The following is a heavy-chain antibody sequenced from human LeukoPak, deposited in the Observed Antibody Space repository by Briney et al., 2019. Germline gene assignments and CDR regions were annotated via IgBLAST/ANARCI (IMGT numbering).Heavy chain of an antibody. V-gene: IGHV1-24*01. Sequence: GASVKVSCKVSGYTLTELSMHWVRQAPGKGLEWMGGFDPEDGETIYAQKFQGRVTMTEDTSTDTAYMELSSLRSEDTAVYYCARDGDFYDSSGHKLQLFDYWGQGTLVTVSS. CDR2: FDPEDGET. D-gene: IGHD3-22*01. J-gene: IGHJ4*02. CDR1: GYTLTELS. CDR3: ARDGDFYDSSGHKLQLFDY.